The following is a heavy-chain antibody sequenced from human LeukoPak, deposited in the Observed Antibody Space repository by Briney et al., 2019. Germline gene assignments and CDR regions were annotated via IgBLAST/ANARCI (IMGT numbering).Heavy chain of an antibody. Sequence: ASVKVSCKASGYTFTSYDINWVRQATGQGLEWMGRINPNSGGTNYAQKFQGRVTMTRDTSISTAYMELSRLRSDDTAVYYCARVHAYYYDSSGSQKYYFDYWGQGTLVTVSS. CDR1: GYTFTSYD. CDR2: INPNSGGT. D-gene: IGHD3-22*01. V-gene: IGHV1-2*06. CDR3: ARVHAYYYDSSGSQKYYFDY. J-gene: IGHJ4*02.